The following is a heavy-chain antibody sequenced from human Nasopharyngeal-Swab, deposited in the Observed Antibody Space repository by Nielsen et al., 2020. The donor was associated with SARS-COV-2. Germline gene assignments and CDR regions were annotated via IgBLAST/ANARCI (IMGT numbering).Heavy chain of an antibody. Sequence: SLKISCAASGFTFSNFAMHWVRQAPGKGLEWVAVISYDGSSKYDADSVRGRFTVSRDNSINTLYLQMSSLKIEDTAVYYCARAYTNNGWGHFDHWGQGTLATVSS. J-gene: IGHJ4*02. D-gene: IGHD6-19*01. CDR1: GFTFSNFA. V-gene: IGHV3-30-3*01. CDR3: ARAYTNNGWGHFDH. CDR2: ISYDGSSK.